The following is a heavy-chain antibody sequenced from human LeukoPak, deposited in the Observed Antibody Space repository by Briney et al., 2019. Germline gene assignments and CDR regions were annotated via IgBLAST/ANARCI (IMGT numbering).Heavy chain of an antibody. D-gene: IGHD3-10*01. CDR2: INPSGGST. J-gene: IGHJ4*02. Sequence: ASVKVSCKASGYTFTSYYMHWVRQAPGQGLEWMGIINPSGGSTSFAQKFQGRVTMTRDTSTSTVYMELSSLRSEDTAVYYCARDAPVVRGVIIAFDYWGQGTLVTVSS. CDR3: ARDAPVVRGVIIAFDY. CDR1: GYTFTSYY. V-gene: IGHV1-46*01.